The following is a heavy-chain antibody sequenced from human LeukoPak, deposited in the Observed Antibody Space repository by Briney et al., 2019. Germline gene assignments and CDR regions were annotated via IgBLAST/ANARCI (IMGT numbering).Heavy chain of an antibody. J-gene: IGHJ4*02. V-gene: IGHV1-18*01. D-gene: IGHD6-6*01. CDR2: ISPYSGEI. CDR1: GYTFDSHG. CDR3: ARGPPEYRSSFDFDF. Sequence: ASVKVSCKASGYTFDSHGINWVRQAPGQGLEWMGWISPYSGEIKKTAQNLQGRVTITADTSTRTAYMELRRLRSDDTAGYYCARGPPEYRSSFDFDFWGQGSLVTVSS.